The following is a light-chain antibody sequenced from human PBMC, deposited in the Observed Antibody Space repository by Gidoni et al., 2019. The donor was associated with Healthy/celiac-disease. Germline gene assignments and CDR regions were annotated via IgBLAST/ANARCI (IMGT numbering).Light chain of an antibody. CDR3: QQSYSTPMYT. V-gene: IGKV1-39*01. Sequence: DIQMTQSPSSLSASVGDRVTITCRASQSISSYLNWYQQKPGKAPKLLIYAASSLQSGVPSRFSCSGSGTDFTLTISILQPEDFATYYCQQSYSTPMYTFGQWTKLEIK. CDR2: AAS. CDR1: QSISSY. J-gene: IGKJ2*01.